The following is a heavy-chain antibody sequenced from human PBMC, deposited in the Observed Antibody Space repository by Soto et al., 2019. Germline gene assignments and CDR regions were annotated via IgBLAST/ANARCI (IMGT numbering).Heavy chain of an antibody. CDR2: ISGSGGST. CDR1: GFTFSSYA. J-gene: IGHJ6*03. CDR3: AKGGSGYDFYYYYYMDV. D-gene: IGHD5-12*01. Sequence: GGSLRLSCAASGFTFSSYAMSWVRQALGKGLEWVSAISGSGGSTYYADSVKGRFTISRDNSKNTLYLQMNSLRAEDTAVYYCAKGGSGYDFYYYYYMDVWGKGTTVTVSS. V-gene: IGHV3-23*01.